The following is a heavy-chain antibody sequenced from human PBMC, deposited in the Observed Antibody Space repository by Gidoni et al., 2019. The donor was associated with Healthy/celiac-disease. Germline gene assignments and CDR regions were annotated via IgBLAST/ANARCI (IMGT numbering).Heavy chain of an antibody. CDR1: GGSFSGYY. CDR2: INHNGST. D-gene: IGHD5-12*01. CDR3: ARGRGYSGYDNLTWFDY. Sequence: QVQLQQWGAGLLKPSETLSLTCAVYGGSFSGYYWSWIRQPPGKGLEWIGEINHNGSTNYNPSLKSRVTISVDTSKNQFSLKLSSVTAADTAVYYCARGRGYSGYDNLTWFDYWGQGTLVTVSS. V-gene: IGHV4-34*01. J-gene: IGHJ4*02.